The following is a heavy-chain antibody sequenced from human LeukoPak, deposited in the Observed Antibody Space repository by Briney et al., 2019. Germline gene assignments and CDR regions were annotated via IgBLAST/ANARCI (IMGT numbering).Heavy chain of an antibody. V-gene: IGHV1-69*13. J-gene: IGHJ1*01. CDR1: GGTFSSYA. Sequence: EASVKVSCKASGGTFSSYAISWVRQAPGQGLEWLGGIIPIFGTANYAQKLQGRVTITADESTSTAYMELSSLRSEDTAVYYCARDHQQLTTKPEYFQHWGQGTLVTVSS. CDR3: ARDHQQLTTKPEYFQH. D-gene: IGHD6-13*01. CDR2: IIPIFGTA.